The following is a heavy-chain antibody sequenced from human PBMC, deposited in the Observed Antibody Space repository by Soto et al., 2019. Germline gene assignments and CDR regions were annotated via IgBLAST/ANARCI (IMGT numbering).Heavy chain of an antibody. Sequence: EVQLLESGGGLVQPGGSLRLSCAASGFTFSSYAMSWVRQAPGKGLEWVSAISGSGGSTYYADSVKGRFTISRDNSKNTLYLQMNSLRAEDTAVYYCARDPYGDPRNYYYGMDVWGQGTTVTVSS. CDR3: ARDPYGDPRNYYYGMDV. J-gene: IGHJ6*02. CDR2: ISGSGGST. CDR1: GFTFSSYA. V-gene: IGHV3-23*01. D-gene: IGHD4-17*01.